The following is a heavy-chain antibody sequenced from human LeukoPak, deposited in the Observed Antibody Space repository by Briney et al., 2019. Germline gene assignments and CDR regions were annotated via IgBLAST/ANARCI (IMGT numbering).Heavy chain of an antibody. V-gene: IGHV5-51*01. CDR3: ARHSSSSDAFDI. Sequence: GASLKISCKGSGYIFTSYWIGWVRQLPGKGLEWMGIIYPGDSDTRYSPSFQGQVTISADKSISTAYLQWSSLKASDTAMYYCARHSSSSDAFDIWGQGTMVTVSS. CDR1: GYIFTSYW. J-gene: IGHJ3*02. D-gene: IGHD6-6*01. CDR2: IYPGDSDT.